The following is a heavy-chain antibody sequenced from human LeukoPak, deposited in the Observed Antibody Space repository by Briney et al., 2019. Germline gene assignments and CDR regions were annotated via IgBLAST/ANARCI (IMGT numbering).Heavy chain of an antibody. V-gene: IGHV1-3*01. CDR2: INAGNGNT. J-gene: IGHJ3*02. CDR3: ARDLLTLYSYGSYDAFDI. D-gene: IGHD5-18*01. CDR1: GYTFTNYA. Sequence: ASVNVSCKASGYTFTNYAMHWVRQAPGQRLEWMGWINAGNGNTKYSQKFQGRVTITRDTSANTAYMELSSLRSEDTAVYYCARDLLTLYSYGSYDAFDIWGQGTMVTVSS.